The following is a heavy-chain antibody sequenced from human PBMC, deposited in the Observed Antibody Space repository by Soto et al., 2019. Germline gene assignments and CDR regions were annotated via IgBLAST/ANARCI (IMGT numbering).Heavy chain of an antibody. J-gene: IGHJ4*02. CDR2: ISSSSITI. Sequence: GGSLRLSCAASGFTFSSYSMNWVRQAPGKGLEWVSYISSSSITIYYADSVKGRFTISRDNAKNSLYLQMNSLRDEDTAVYYCARDRVGYSGYVRLDYWGQGTLVTVSS. V-gene: IGHV3-48*02. CDR3: ARDRVGYSGYVRLDY. CDR1: GFTFSSYS. D-gene: IGHD5-12*01.